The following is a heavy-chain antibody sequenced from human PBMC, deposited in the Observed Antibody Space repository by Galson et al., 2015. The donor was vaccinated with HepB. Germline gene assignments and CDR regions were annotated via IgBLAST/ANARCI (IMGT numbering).Heavy chain of an antibody. D-gene: IGHD4-17*01. CDR1: GDSVSSNSAA. CDR3: ARDLESELGTDDYGDYVGVTPIGKDYYYGMDV. CDR2: TYYRSKWYN. V-gene: IGHV6-1*01. J-gene: IGHJ6*02. Sequence: CAISGDSVSSNSAAWNWIRQSPSRGLEWLGRTYYRSKWYNDYAVAVKSRITINPDTSKNQFSLQLNSVTPEDTAVYYCARDLESELGTDDYGDYVGVTPIGKDYYYGMDVWGQGTTVTVSS.